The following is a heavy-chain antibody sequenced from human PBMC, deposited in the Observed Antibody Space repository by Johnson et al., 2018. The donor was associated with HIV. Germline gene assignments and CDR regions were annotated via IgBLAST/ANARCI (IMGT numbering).Heavy chain of an antibody. CDR3: AREGEGYSSSWYDAFDI. Sequence: VQLVESGGGLVQPGRSLRLSCAASGFTFDDYAMHWVRQAPGEGLEWVSGIRWNSGSIDYADSVKGRFTISRDNAKNSLYLQMNSLGAEDPAVYYCAREGEGYSSSWYDAFDIWGQGTMVTVSS. D-gene: IGHD6-13*01. CDR1: GFTFDDYA. J-gene: IGHJ3*02. CDR2: IRWNSGSI. V-gene: IGHV3-9*01.